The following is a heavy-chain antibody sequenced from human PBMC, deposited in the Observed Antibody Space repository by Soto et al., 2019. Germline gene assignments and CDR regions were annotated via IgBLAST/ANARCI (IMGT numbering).Heavy chain of an antibody. V-gene: IGHV3-30-3*01. CDR2: ISYDGSNK. D-gene: IGHD1-26*01. CDR1: GFTFSSYA. CDR3: ARDREKWELLRWYGMDV. Sequence: GALRLSCAASGFTFSSYAMHWVRQAPGKGLEWVAVISYDGSNKYYADSVKGRFTISRDNSKNTLYLQMNSLRAEDTAVYYCARDREKWELLRWYGMDVWGQGTTVTVSS. J-gene: IGHJ6*02.